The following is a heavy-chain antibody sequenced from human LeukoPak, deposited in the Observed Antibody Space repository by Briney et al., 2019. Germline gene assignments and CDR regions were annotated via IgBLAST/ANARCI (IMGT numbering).Heavy chain of an antibody. CDR2: IISRGDTT. CDR1: GFTFNAYG. V-gene: IGHV3-48*04. CDR3: ARGRGYCTGVSCDIDY. Sequence: GGSLRLFCAASGFTFNAYGMNWVRQAPGKGLEWVSNIISRGDTTHYAASVKGRFTISRDNAKNSVFLHLNSLRGDDTAVYYCARGRGYCTGVSCDIDYWGQGTLVTVSS. J-gene: IGHJ4*02. D-gene: IGHD2-8*02.